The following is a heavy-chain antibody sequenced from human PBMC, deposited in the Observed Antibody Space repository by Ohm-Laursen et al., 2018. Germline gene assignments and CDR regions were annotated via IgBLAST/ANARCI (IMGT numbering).Heavy chain of an antibody. CDR2: VYFTGRT. J-gene: IGHJ6*02. CDR3: ARIAAVWRYYGMDV. D-gene: IGHD6-13*01. V-gene: IGHV4-59*08. Sequence: PSQTLSLTCTVSGDSIDGHYWSWIRQPPGKPLEWIGYVYFTGRTSYSPSLKSRVTISLDTSKNQFSLNLSSVTAADTAVYYCARIAAVWRYYGMDVWGQGTTVTVSS. CDR1: GDSIDGHY.